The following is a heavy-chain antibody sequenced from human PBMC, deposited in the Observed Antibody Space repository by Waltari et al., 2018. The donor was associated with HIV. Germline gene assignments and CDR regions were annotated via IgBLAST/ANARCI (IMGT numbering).Heavy chain of an antibody. Sequence: QVQLEESGGRVVQPGRSLRLTCVASGFNFSTSGMHWVRQAPGKGQELWAVISYNGLNKYYVDSVKGRFTISRDNSNRTLFLQMSSLRPDDTAVYYCAKDLVTRGFFYFYGMHVWGQGTTVTVSS. CDR1: GFNFSTSG. J-gene: IGHJ6*02. CDR3: AKDLVTRGFFYFYGMHV. CDR2: ISYNGLNK. V-gene: IGHV3-30*18. D-gene: IGHD2-15*01.